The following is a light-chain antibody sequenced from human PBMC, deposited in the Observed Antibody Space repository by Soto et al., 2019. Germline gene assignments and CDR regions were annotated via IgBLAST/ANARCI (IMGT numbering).Light chain of an antibody. V-gene: IGKV1-39*01. Sequence: DTQMTQSPSSLSASVGDRITVTCRASENIGNYLIWYQLKPGKGPKLLIYAASTLQSGVPFRFSGSGSGTDFTLTISSLQPEDFATYSCQQSYNTPWTFGQGTKVEVK. CDR3: QQSYNTPWT. CDR1: ENIGNY. CDR2: AAS. J-gene: IGKJ1*01.